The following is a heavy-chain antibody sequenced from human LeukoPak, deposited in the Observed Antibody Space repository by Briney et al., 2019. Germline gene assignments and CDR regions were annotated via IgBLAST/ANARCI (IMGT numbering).Heavy chain of an antibody. CDR1: GGSISSYY. Sequence: SETLSLTCTVSGGSISSYYWSWLRQPAGKGLEWIGRIYTSGSTNYNPSLKSRVTMSVDTSKNQFSLKLSSVTAADTAVYYCARDLPRGYSGYDRNYYYYYGMDVWGQGTTVTVSS. D-gene: IGHD5-12*01. CDR3: ARDLPRGYSGYDRNYYYYYGMDV. J-gene: IGHJ6*02. CDR2: IYTSGST. V-gene: IGHV4-4*07.